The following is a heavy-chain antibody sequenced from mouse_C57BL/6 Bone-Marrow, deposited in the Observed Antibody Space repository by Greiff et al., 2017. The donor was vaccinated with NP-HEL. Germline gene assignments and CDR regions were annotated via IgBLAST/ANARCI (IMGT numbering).Heavy chain of an antibody. Sequence: EVKLQESGPGLVKPSQSLSLTCSVTGYSITSGYYWNWIRQFPGNKLEWMGYISYDGSNNYNPSLKNRISITRDTSKNQFFLKLNSVTTEDTATYYWARGDYGNPAWFAYWGQGTLVTVSA. V-gene: IGHV3-6*01. CDR2: ISYDGSN. D-gene: IGHD2-1*01. J-gene: IGHJ3*01. CDR1: GYSITSGYY. CDR3: ARGDYGNPAWFAY.